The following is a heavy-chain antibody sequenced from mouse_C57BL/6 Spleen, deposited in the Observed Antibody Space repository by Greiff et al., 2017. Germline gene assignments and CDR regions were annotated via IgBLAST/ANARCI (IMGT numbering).Heavy chain of an antibody. V-gene: IGHV1-62-2*01. Sequence: VKLVESGAELVKPGASVKLSCKASGYTFTEHTIHWVKQRSGQGLAWIGWFYPGSGSIKYNEKFKDKATLTADKSSSTVYMELSRVTSEDSAVYFCARHEDYYGSLDYWGQGTTLTVSS. CDR3: ARHEDYYGSLDY. D-gene: IGHD1-1*01. J-gene: IGHJ2*01. CDR2: FYPGSGSI. CDR1: GYTFTEHT.